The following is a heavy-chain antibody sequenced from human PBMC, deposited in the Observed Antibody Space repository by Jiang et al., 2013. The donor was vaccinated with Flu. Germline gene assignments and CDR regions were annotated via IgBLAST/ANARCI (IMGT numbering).Heavy chain of an antibody. D-gene: IGHD3-22*01. Sequence: QTLSLTCAISGDSVSSNSAAWNWIRQSPSRGLEWLGRTYYRSKWYNDYAVSVKSRITINPDTSKNQFSLQLNSVTPEDTAVYYCARGVETYYYDSSGYPNSAFVYLGPKDEWSPSLQ. V-gene: IGHV6-1*01. CDR3: ARGVETYYYDSSGYPNSAFVY. J-gene: IGHJ3*02. CDR2: TYYRSKWYN. CDR1: GDSVSSNSAA.